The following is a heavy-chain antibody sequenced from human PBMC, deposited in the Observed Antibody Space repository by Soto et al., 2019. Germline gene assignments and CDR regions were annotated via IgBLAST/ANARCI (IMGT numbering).Heavy chain of an antibody. CDR3: ARAATGSYHSAY. CDR2: IAPHSGRT. CDR1: GYAFTSYG. Sequence: QVQLVQSGPEVKNPGASVRVSCVASGYAFTSYGVNWVRQAPGQGLEWMGWIAPHSGRTTYLPKFQGRVTMTADVSTNTAHIEVRSLKSDDTGTYFCARAATGSYHSAYWGQGTVVTVSS. J-gene: IGHJ4*02. D-gene: IGHD3-10*01. V-gene: IGHV1-18*04.